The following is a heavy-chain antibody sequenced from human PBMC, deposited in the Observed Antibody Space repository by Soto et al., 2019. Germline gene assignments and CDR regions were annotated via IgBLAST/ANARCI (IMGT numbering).Heavy chain of an antibody. D-gene: IGHD2-15*01. V-gene: IGHV4-34*02. CDR2: INHSGST. J-gene: IGHJ4*02. Sequence: HVQLQQWGAGLLKPSETLSLTCAVYGGSFSNHYWSWIRQPPGKGLEWIGEINHSGSTNYNPSLKSRVTISVDPSKNQFSLKVRSVTAADTAVYYCARGLYCSGGSCYSIASFDYWGQGTLATVSS. CDR3: ARGLYCSGGSCYSIASFDY. CDR1: GGSFSNHY.